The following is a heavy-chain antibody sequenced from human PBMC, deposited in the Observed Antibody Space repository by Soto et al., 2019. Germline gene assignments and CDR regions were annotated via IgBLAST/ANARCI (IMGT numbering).Heavy chain of an antibody. CDR3: ARLNYCGRSAWFDP. J-gene: IGHJ5*02. V-gene: IGHV1-46*01. D-gene: IGHD3-10*01. CDR1: GYTFSSHY. CDR2: INPSGGST. Sequence: QVQLVQSGAEVKKPGASVTVSCKTSGYTFSSHYIHWVRQAPGQGLEWMGLINPSGGSTDYAQKFQGRLSMTRDTTTSTVYMELSSLTSEDTAVYYCARLNYCGRSAWFDPWGQGTLVTVSS.